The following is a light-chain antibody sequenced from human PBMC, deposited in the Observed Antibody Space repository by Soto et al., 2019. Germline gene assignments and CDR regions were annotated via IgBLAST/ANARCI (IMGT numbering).Light chain of an antibody. Sequence: QSALTQPASVSGSPGQSITISCTGTSSDVGGYNYVSWYQQHPGKAPKLMIYEVSNRPSGVSNRFSGSKSGNTASLTISGLQAEYEADYYCSSYTSSITRVFGGGTTLTVL. J-gene: IGLJ3*02. V-gene: IGLV2-14*01. CDR1: SSDVGGYNY. CDR3: SSYTSSITRV. CDR2: EVS.